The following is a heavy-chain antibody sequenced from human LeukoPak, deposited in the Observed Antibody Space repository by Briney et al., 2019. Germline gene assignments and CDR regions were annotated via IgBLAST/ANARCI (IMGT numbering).Heavy chain of an antibody. D-gene: IGHD6-19*01. CDR3: ARDSSEWLVYHQAIDY. CDR1: GYTLTELS. Sequence: GASVKVSCKVSGYTLTELSMHWVRQAPGKGLEWMGGFDSEDGETIYAQKFQGRVTMTEDTSTDTAYMELSSLRSEDTAVYYCARDSSEWLVYHQAIDYWGQGTLVTVSS. CDR2: FDSEDGET. V-gene: IGHV1-24*01. J-gene: IGHJ4*02.